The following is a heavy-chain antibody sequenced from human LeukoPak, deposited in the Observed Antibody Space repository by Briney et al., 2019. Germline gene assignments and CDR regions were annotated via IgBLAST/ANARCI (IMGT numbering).Heavy chain of an antibody. CDR3: ARETRRKYCTNGVCSSRNWFDP. D-gene: IGHD2-8*01. CDR1: GYTVTGYY. CDR2: INPNRGGT. J-gene: IGHJ5*02. V-gene: IGHV1-2*02. Sequence: ASGKVSCNAAGYTVTGYYMQWGRQSPGQGRGGRGWINPNRGGTNYAQKFQGRVTMTRDTSISTAYMELSRLRSDDTAVYYCARETRRKYCTNGVCSSRNWFDPWGQGTLVTVSS.